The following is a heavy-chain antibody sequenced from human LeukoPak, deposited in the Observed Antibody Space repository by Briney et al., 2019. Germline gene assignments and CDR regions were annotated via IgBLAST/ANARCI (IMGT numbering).Heavy chain of an antibody. CDR1: GGSISSYY. D-gene: IGHD6-13*01. J-gene: IGHJ2*01. CDR2: IFYSGST. Sequence: PSETLSLTCTVSGGSISSYYWSWIRQPPGKGLEGMGYIFYSGSTNYNPSLKSRVTISVDTSKNQFSLKLSSVTAADTAVYYCARVYYSNSYDYWYFDLWGRGTLVTVSS. CDR3: ARVYYSNSYDYWYFDL. V-gene: IGHV4-59*01.